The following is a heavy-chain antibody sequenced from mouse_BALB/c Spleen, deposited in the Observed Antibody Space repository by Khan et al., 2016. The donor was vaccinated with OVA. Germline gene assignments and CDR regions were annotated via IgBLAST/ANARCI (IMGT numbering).Heavy chain of an antibody. CDR2: ISYSGST. J-gene: IGHJ4*01. V-gene: IGHV3-2*02. CDR3: GGDGHYAFDY. CDR1: GYSITSDYA. D-gene: IGHD2-3*01. Sequence: VQLKESGPGLVKPSQSLYLSCTVTGYSITSDYAWNWIRQFPGNKLEWMGYISYSGSTSYNQSLKSRISITRDTSKNQFFLQLNSVTTEDTVAFYCGGDGHYAFDYWGQGTSVTVSS.